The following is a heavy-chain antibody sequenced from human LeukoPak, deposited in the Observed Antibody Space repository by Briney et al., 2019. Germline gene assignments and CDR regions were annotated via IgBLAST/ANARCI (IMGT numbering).Heavy chain of an antibody. J-gene: IGHJ4*02. CDR3: ATVLWSGYNQRGFDY. V-gene: IGHV4-39*02. CDR2: ISYSGNT. D-gene: IGHD3-3*01. CDR1: GGSISSSSYY. Sequence: SETLSLTCIVSGGSISSSSYYWGWIRQPPGKGLEWIGTISYSGNTYCNPSLKSRVTISVDTSKNHFSLKLSSVTAADTAVYYCATVLWSGYNQRGFDYWGQGTLVTVSS.